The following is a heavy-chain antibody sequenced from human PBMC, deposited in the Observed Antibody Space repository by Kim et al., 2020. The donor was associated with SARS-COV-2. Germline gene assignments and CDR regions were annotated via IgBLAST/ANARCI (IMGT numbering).Heavy chain of an antibody. D-gene: IGHD3-16*01. J-gene: IGHJ4*02. CDR1: GGTFSSYA. Sequence: SVKVSCKASGGTFSSYAISWVRQAPGQGLEWMGRIIPILGIANYAQKFQGRVTITADKSTSTAYMELSSLRSEDTAVYYCARDNFFPPDLGGYWGQGTLVTVSS. V-gene: IGHV1-69*04. CDR2: IIPILGIA. CDR3: ARDNFFPPDLGGY.